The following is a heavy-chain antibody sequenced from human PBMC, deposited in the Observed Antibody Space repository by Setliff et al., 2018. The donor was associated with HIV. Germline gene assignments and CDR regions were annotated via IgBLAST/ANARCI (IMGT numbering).Heavy chain of an antibody. D-gene: IGHD5-18*01. CDR1: GFSISGYH. Sequence: QPVGSLRLSCAASGFSISGYHMSWVRQAPGKGLEWVSVIYSGGNTYYADSVKGRFTISRDNSKDTVYLQMNSLTGGDAAVYYCASGSGYRYGRGFYYYPMEVWGQGTTVTVSS. CDR3: ASGSGYRYGRGFYYYPMEV. J-gene: IGHJ6*02. V-gene: IGHV3-53*01. CDR2: IYSGGNT.